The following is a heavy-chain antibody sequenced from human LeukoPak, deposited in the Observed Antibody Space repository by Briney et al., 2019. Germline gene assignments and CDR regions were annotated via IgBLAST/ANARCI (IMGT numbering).Heavy chain of an antibody. J-gene: IGHJ5*02. CDR1: GFTFSSYS. D-gene: IGHD6-13*01. Sequence: PGGSLRLSCAASGFTFSSYSMNWVRQAPGKGLEWVSSISSSSGYIYYADSVKGRFTISRDNAKNSLYLQMNSLRAEDTAVYYCARGDSSSWYGEYNWFDPWGQGTLVTVSS. V-gene: IGHV3-21*01. CDR3: ARGDSSSWYGEYNWFDP. CDR2: ISSSSGYI.